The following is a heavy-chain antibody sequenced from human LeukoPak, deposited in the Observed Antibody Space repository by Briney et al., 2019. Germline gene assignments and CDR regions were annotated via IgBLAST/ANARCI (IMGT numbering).Heavy chain of an antibody. CDR3: AGVLRYFSFDP. J-gene: IGHJ5*02. V-gene: IGHV4-59*01. Sequence: PSETLSLTCTVSGGSISSYYWSWIRQPPGKGLEWIGYIYYSGSTDYNPSLKSRVTISVDTSKNQFSLKLSSVTAADTAVYYCAGVLRYFSFDPWGQGTLVTVSS. CDR1: GGSISSYY. D-gene: IGHD3-9*01. CDR2: IYYSGST.